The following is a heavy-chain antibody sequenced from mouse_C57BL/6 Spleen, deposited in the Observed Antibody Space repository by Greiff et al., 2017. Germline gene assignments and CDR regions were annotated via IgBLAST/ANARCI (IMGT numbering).Heavy chain of an antibody. CDR2: IYPGDGDT. CDR3: ASGYFYAMDY. CDR1: GYAFSSYW. V-gene: IGHV1-80*01. D-gene: IGHD2-3*01. Sequence: QVQLKESGAELVKPGASVKISCKASGYAFSSYWMNWVKQRPGKGLEWIGQIYPGDGDTNSNGKFKGKATLTADKSSSTAYMHLSSLTSEDSAVYFCASGYFYAMDYWGQGTSVTVSS. J-gene: IGHJ4*01.